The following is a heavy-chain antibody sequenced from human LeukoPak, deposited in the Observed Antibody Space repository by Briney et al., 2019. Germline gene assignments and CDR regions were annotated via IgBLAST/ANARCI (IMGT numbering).Heavy chain of an antibody. D-gene: IGHD4-17*01. CDR1: GFTLSDYY. V-gene: IGHV3-11*04. CDR2: ISNSGTI. Sequence: GGSLRLSCAASGFTLSDYYMSWIRQAPGKGLQWVSHISNSGTIYYADSVKGRFTISRDNAKNSPYLQMNSLRAEDTAVYYCARSYGDYDFRANYWGQGTLVTVSS. J-gene: IGHJ4*02. CDR3: ARSYGDYDFRANY.